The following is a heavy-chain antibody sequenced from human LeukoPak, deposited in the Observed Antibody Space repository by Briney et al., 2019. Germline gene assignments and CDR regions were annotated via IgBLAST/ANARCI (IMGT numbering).Heavy chain of an antibody. V-gene: IGHV3-48*04. CDR1: GFTLSSYS. J-gene: IGHJ6*02. Sequence: GGSLRLSCAASGFTLSSYSMNWVRPAPGMGLDWLSYISSHSSTIYYADSVKGRITISRDNAKNSLYMQLNSLKAEDTALYYCARDLGNYYYYGMDVWGRGTTVTVSS. CDR3: ARDLGNYYYYGMDV. CDR2: ISSHSSTI.